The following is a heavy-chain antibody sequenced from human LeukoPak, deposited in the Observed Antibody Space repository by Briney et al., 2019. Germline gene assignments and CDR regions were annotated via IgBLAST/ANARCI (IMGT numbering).Heavy chain of an antibody. J-gene: IGHJ4*02. CDR3: VIWGDYDVLTGYYVPDY. D-gene: IGHD3-9*01. V-gene: IGHV3-23*01. Sequence: GGSLRLSCVASGFTFSNYAMSWVRQAPEKGLEWVSAITGSGTSTYYADSLKGRFTISRDNSKNTVFLQMNSLRHEDTAIYYCVIWGDYDVLTGYYVPDYWGQGTLVTVSS. CDR1: GFTFSNYA. CDR2: ITGSGTST.